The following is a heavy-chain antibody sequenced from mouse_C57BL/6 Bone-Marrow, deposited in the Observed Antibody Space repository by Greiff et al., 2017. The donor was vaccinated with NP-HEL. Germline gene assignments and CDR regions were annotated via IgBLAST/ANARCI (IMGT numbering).Heavy chain of an antibody. J-gene: IGHJ4*01. CDR2: IYPRSGNT. Sequence: VQLQQSGAELARPGASVKLSCKASGYTFTSYGISWVKQGTGQGLEWIGEIYPRSGNTYYNEKFKGKATLTADKSSSTAYMELRSLTSEDSAVYFCITTVAMDYWGQGTSVTVSS. CDR1: GYTFTSYG. CDR3: ITTVAMDY. V-gene: IGHV1-81*01. D-gene: IGHD1-1*01.